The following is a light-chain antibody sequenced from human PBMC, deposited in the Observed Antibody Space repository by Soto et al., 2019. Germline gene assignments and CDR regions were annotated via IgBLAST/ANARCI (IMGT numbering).Light chain of an antibody. V-gene: IGLV1-44*01. CDR2: SND. CDR3: AAWDDTLNGVV. CDR1: SSNIGGNS. Sequence: QSVLTQPPSASGTPGQRVTISCSGASSNIGGNSVNWYQQLPGTAPTLLIYSNDRRPSGVPDRLSASKSGTSASLAISGLQSEDEAHYYCAAWDDTLNGVVFGGGTKVTVL. J-gene: IGLJ2*01.